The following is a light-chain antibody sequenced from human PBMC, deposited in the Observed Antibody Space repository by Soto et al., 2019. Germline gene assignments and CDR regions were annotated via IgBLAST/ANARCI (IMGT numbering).Light chain of an antibody. Sequence: QAVVTQEPSLTVSPGGTVTRACCSGTGAVTNGHYPYWFQQKPGQAPRTLIYDTTNRHSWTPARFSGSLLGGKAALTLSGAQPEDEAEYYCLLSYNGPYVFGTGTKVPVL. J-gene: IGLJ1*01. CDR1: TGAVTNGHY. CDR3: LLSYNGPYV. CDR2: DTT. V-gene: IGLV7-46*01.